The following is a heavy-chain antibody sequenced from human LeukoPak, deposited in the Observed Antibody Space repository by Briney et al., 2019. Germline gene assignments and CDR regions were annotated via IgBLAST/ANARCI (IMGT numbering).Heavy chain of an antibody. Sequence: GGSLRLSCAASGFTFSSYWMQWVRQAPGKGLVWVSRIRSDGSSTSYADSVKGRFTISRDNAKSTLYLQMNSLIAEDTAVYCCARNGGDNYGDLEYWGQGTLVTVSS. V-gene: IGHV3-74*01. CDR1: GFTFSSYW. CDR3: ARNGGDNYGDLEY. D-gene: IGHD4-17*01. CDR2: IRSDGSST. J-gene: IGHJ4*02.